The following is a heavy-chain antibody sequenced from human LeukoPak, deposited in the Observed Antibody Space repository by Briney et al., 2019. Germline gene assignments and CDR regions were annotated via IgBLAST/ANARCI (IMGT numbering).Heavy chain of an antibody. CDR1: GFTVSRNY. V-gene: IGHV3-53*01. D-gene: IGHD3-22*01. J-gene: IGHJ4*02. CDR2: ISSRGENT. Sequence: GGSLRLSCAASGFTVSRNYMNWVRLAPGKGLEWVSGISSRGENTYYADSVKGRVTISRDNSKNILYLQMNSLRAEDTAVYFCAKPQAYYDTSGSLIDSWGQGTPVTVSS. CDR3: AKPQAYYDTSGSLIDS.